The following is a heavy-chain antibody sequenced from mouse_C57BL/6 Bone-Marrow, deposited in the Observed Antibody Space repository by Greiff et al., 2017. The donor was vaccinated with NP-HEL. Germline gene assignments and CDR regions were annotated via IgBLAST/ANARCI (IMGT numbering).Heavy chain of an antibody. Sequence: EVHLVESGGGLVKPGGSLKLSCAASGFTFSSYAMSWVRQPPEKRLEWVATISDGGSYTYYPDNVKGRFTISRDNAKNNLYLQMSHLKSEDTAMYYCARWGYDHEDYFDYWGQGTTLTVSS. D-gene: IGHD2-4*01. V-gene: IGHV5-4*01. CDR2: ISDGGSYT. J-gene: IGHJ2*01. CDR3: ARWGYDHEDYFDY. CDR1: GFTFSSYA.